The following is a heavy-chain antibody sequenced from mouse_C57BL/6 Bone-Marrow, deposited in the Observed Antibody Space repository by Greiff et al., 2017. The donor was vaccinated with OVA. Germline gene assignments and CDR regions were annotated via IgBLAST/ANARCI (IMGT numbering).Heavy chain of an antibody. CDR3: ALYYSNSFDY. V-gene: IGHV14-3*01. J-gene: IGHJ2*01. D-gene: IGHD2-5*01. CDR1: GFNIKNNY. Sequence: EVKLQESVAELVRPGASVKLSCTASGFNIKNNYMHWVKQRPEQGLEWIGRIDPANGNTKYAPKFQGKATITADTSSNTAYLQLSSLTSEDTAIYYCALYYSNSFDYWGQGTTLTVSS. CDR2: IDPANGNT.